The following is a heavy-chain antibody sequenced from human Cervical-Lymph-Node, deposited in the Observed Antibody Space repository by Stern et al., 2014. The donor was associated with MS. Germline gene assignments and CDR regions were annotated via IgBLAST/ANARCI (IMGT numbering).Heavy chain of an antibody. Sequence: QVQLGQSGAEVKKPGASVKVSCKASGYTFTSYGFSWVRQAPGQGLEWVGWISVYSGNTNYARKCQGRVTLTTDTSTSTVYMELTNLRSDDTAVYYCARAYEGDYWGQGTLVTVSS. D-gene: IGHD3-3*01. CDR1: GYTFTSYG. CDR3: ARAYEGDY. V-gene: IGHV1-18*01. CDR2: ISVYSGNT. J-gene: IGHJ4*02.